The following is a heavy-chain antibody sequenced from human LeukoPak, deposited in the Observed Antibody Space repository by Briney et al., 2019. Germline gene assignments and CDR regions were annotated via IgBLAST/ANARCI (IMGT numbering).Heavy chain of an antibody. D-gene: IGHD6-6*01. V-gene: IGHV3-30-3*01. CDR3: ARFSSTPD. CDR1: GFTFSSYA. J-gene: IGHJ4*02. CDR2: ISYDGSNK. Sequence: PGRSLRLSCAASGFTFSSYAMHWVRQAPGKGLEWVAVISYDGSNKYYADSVKGRFTISRDNSKNTLYLQMNSLRAEDTAVYYCARFSSTPDWGQGTLVAVSS.